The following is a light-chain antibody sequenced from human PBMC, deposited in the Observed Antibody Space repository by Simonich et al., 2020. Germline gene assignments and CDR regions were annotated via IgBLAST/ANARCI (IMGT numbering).Light chain of an antibody. J-gene: IGLJ3*02. CDR2: EGR. Sequence: QSALTQPASVYGSPGQSITISCTGTSSDVVSYNLVSWYQQHPGKAPKLMIYEGRKRPSGVSNRCSGSKSGNTASLTIYGLQAEDEADDYYCSYAGSSTWVFGGGTKLTVL. V-gene: IGLV2-23*01. CDR1: SSDVVSYNL. CDR3: CSYAGSSTWV.